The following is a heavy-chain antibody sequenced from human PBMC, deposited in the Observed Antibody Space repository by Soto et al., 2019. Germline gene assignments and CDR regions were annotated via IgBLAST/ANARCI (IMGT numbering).Heavy chain of an antibody. CDR3: ARDFAYFDS. CDR2: VYHTGRT. CDR1: GGSFKSGSYS. D-gene: IGHD3-3*01. J-gene: IGHJ4*02. V-gene: IGHV4-61*01. Sequence: QVQLQESGPGLVKPSETLSLTCTVSGGSFKSGSYSWSWIRQPPGKGLEWIGYVYHTGRTSYNPSRKGRVSISMDTSKNQFALNLDSVTAADTAVYFCARDFAYFDSWGQWTLVTVSS.